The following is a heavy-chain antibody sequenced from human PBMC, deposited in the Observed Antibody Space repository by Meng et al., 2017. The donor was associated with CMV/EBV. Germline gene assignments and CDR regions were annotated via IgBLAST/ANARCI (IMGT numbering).Heavy chain of an antibody. CDR3: ARDQRVLRFLEWLTGGWFDP. J-gene: IGHJ5*02. D-gene: IGHD3-3*01. V-gene: IGHV1-69*10. Sequence: FRSYAFSWVRQAPGQGLEWMGGIIPILGIANYAQKFQGRVTITADKSASTAYMELSSLRSEDTAVYYCARDQRVLRFLEWLTGGWFDPWGQGTLVTVSS. CDR1: FRSYA. CDR2: IIPILGIA.